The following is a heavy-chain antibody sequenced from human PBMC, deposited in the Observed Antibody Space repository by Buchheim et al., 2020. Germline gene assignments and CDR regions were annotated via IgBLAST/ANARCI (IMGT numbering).Heavy chain of an antibody. CDR3: ARDLGGYSGYLRHENYYYYGMDV. V-gene: IGHV3-21*01. J-gene: IGHJ6*02. D-gene: IGHD5-12*01. CDR2: ISSSSSYI. Sequence: EVQLVESGGGLVKPGGSLRLSCAASGFTFSSYSMNWVRQAPGKGLEWVSSISSSSSYIYYADSVKGRFTISRDNAKNSLYPQMNSLRAEDTAVYYCARDLGGYSGYLRHENYYYYGMDVWGQGTT. CDR1: GFTFSSYS.